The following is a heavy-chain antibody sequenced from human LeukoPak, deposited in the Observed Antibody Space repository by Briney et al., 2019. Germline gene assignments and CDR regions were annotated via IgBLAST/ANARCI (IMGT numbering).Heavy chain of an antibody. D-gene: IGHD2-15*01. CDR2: INHSGST. CDR3: ARGRTPTRYCSGGSCYSTHNWFDP. CDR1: GGSFSGYY. Sequence: SETLSLTCAVYGGSFSGYYWSWIRQPPGKGLEWIGEINHSGSTNYNPSLKSRVTISVDTSKNQFSLKLSSVTAADTAVYYCARGRTPTRYCSGGSCYSTHNWFDPWGQGTLVTVSS. V-gene: IGHV4-34*01. J-gene: IGHJ5*02.